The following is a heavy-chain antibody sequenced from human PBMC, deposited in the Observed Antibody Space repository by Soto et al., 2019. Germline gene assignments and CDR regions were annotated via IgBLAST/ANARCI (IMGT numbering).Heavy chain of an antibody. CDR2: ISYDGSNK. D-gene: IGHD2-21*01. Sequence: QVQLVESGGGVVQPGRSLRLSCAASGFTFSSYGMHWVRQAPGKGLEWVAVISYDGSNKYYADSVKGRFTISRDNSKNTLYLQMNSLRAEDTAVYYCAGCDGYSPHFYYWGQGTLVNVSS. J-gene: IGHJ4*02. V-gene: IGHV3-30*03. CDR3: AGCDGYSPHFYY. CDR1: GFTFSSYG.